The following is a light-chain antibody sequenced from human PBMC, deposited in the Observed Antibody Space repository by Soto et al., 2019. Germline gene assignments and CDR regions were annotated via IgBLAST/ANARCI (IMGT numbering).Light chain of an antibody. CDR1: QSVSSY. CDR2: DAS. V-gene: IGKV3-11*01. CDR3: QQRSNWPPT. J-gene: IGKJ5*01. Sequence: EIVLTQCPATLSLSPWERATLSCRASQSVSSYLAWYQQKPGQAPRLLIYDASNRATGIPARFSGSGSGTDFTLTISSLEPEDFAVYYCQQRSNWPPTFGQGTRLEIK.